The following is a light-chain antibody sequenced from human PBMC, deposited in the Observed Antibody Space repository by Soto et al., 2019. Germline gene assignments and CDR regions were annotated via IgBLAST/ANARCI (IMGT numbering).Light chain of an antibody. V-gene: IGLV2-14*01. CDR2: EVS. CDR1: SSDVGGYNY. Sequence: QSALTQPASVSGSPGQSITISCTGTSSDVGGYNYVSWYQQHPGKAPKLMIYEVSNRPSGVSNRFSGSKSGNPASLTISGLQAEDEADYYCSSYTSSSTLPYVFGTGTKLTVL. J-gene: IGLJ1*01. CDR3: SSYTSSSTLPYV.